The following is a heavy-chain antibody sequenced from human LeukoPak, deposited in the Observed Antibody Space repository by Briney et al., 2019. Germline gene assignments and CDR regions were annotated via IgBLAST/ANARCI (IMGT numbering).Heavy chain of an antibody. CDR1: GGSISSSSYY. V-gene: IGHV4-39*01. Sequence: KPSETLSLTCTVSGGSISSSSYYWGWIRQPPGKGLEWIGSIYYSGSTYYNPSLKSRATISVDTSKNQFSLKLSSVTAADTAVYYCARRTELLFDAFDIWGQGTMVTVSS. CDR2: IYYSGST. CDR3: ARRTELLFDAFDI. D-gene: IGHD2-2*01. J-gene: IGHJ3*02.